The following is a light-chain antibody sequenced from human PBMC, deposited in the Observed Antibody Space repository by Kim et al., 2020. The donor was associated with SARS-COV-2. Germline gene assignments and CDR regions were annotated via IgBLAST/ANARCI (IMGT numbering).Light chain of an antibody. V-gene: IGKV1-8*01. J-gene: IGKJ3*01. CDR3: QQYYGYPRT. CDR2: AAS. Sequence: AIRMTQSPSSLSASTGDRVTITCRASQGISSYLAWYQQKPGKAPNLLIYAASTLQSGVPSRFSGSGSGTDFTLTISCLQSEDFATYYCQQYYGYPRTFGPGTKVDIK. CDR1: QGISSY.